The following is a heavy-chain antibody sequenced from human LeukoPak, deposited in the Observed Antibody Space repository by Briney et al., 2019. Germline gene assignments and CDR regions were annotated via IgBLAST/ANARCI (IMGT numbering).Heavy chain of an antibody. J-gene: IGHJ4*02. D-gene: IGHD3-9*01. Sequence: PSETLSLTCAVYGGSFSGYYWSWIRQPPGKGLEWIGEINHSGSTNYNPSLTSRVTISVDTSKNQFSLKLSSVTAADTAVYYCARGSVLRYFDWLFPWGQGTLVTVSS. CDR3: ARGSVLRYFDWLFP. V-gene: IGHV4-34*01. CDR2: INHSGST. CDR1: GGSFSGYY.